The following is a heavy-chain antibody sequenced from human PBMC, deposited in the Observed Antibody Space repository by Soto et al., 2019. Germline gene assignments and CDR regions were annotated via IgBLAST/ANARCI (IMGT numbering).Heavy chain of an antibody. CDR1: GYSFTSYW. D-gene: IGHD5-18*01. CDR3: ARDGTVGRGYSYRGGFDY. V-gene: IGHV5-51*01. Sequence: GESLKISCKGSGYSFTSYWIGWVRQMPGKGLEWMGIIYPGDSDTRYSPPVQGQVTISADKSISNAYLQWSSLKASDTDMYYCARDGTVGRGYSYRGGFDYWGQGTLVTVSS. J-gene: IGHJ4*02. CDR2: IYPGDSDT.